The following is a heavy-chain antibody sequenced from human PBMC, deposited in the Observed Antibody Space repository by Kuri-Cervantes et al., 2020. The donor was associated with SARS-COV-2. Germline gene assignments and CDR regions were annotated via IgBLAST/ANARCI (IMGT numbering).Heavy chain of an antibody. CDR3: AKVRNWDFDH. CDR1: GFNFDDHG. V-gene: IGHV3-23*01. J-gene: IGHJ5*02. D-gene: IGHD7-27*01. CDR2: IPGDGGVT. Sequence: GGSLRLSCAASGFNFDDHGMSWVRQAPGKGLEWVSTIPGDGGVTYYADSVQGRFSISRDNPRNTLYLQMNSLRADDTAVYYCAKVRNWDFDHWGQGVLVTVSS.